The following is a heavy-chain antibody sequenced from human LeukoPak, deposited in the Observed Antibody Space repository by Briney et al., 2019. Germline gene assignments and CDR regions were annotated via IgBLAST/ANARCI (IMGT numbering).Heavy chain of an antibody. CDR1: GYTLTELS. CDR3: ARGPRAALQPINWFDP. Sequence: ASVKVSCKVSGYTLTELSMHWVRQAPGKGLEWMGGFDPEDGETIYAQKFQGRVTMTEDTSTDTAYMELSSLRSEDTAVYYCARGPRAALQPINWFDPWGQGTLVTVSS. D-gene: IGHD2-2*02. J-gene: IGHJ5*02. V-gene: IGHV1-24*01. CDR2: FDPEDGET.